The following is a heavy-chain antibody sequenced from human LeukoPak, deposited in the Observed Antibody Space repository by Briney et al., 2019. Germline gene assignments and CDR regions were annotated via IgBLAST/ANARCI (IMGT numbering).Heavy chain of an antibody. CDR3: AKSPGYWYFDL. Sequence: GGSLRLSCAASGFTFSSYGMNWVRQAPGKGLEWVAAISGSGGSTKYADSVKGRFTISRDNSMNTLYLQLNGLSAEDTAVYFCAKSPGYWYFDLWGRGALVTVSS. CDR2: ISGSGGST. J-gene: IGHJ2*01. V-gene: IGHV3-23*01. CDR1: GFTFSSYG.